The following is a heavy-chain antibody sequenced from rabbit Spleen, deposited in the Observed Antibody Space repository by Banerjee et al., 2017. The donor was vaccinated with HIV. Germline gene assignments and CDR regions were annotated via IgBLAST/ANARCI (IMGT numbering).Heavy chain of an antibody. J-gene: IGHJ4*01. D-gene: IGHD6-1*01. Sequence: QSLEESGGGLVQPEGSLTLTCTASGFSFSNNYWMSWVRQAPGKGLEWIGYIYIGNGNTYYASWAKGRFTISKTSSTTVTLQMTSLTAADTATYFCAKTSSAGYGYWDYFTLWGPGTLVTVS. CDR1: GFSFSNNYW. CDR3: AKTSSAGYGYWDYFTL. CDR2: IYIGNGNT. V-gene: IGHV1S40*01.